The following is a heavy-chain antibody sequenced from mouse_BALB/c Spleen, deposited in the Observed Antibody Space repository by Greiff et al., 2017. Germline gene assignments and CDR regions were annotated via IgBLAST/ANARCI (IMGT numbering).Heavy chain of an antibody. V-gene: IGHV3-2*02. CDR2: ISYSGST. J-gene: IGHJ3*01. CDR3: ARGWLLLAY. CDR1: GYSITSDYA. Sequence: EVKLEESGPGLVKPSQSLSLTCTVTGYSITSDYAWNWIRQFPGNKLEWMGYISYSGSTSYNPSLKSRISITRDTSKNQFFLQLNSVTTEDTATYYCARGWLLLAYWGQGTLVTVSA. D-gene: IGHD2-3*01.